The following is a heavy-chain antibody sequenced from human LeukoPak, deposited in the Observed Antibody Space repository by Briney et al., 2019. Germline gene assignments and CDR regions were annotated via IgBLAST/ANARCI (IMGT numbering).Heavy chain of an antibody. CDR3: ARSGPLTTYYGSVTRAFDI. D-gene: IGHD3-10*01. J-gene: IGHJ3*02. Sequence: PSETLSLTCTVSGGSISSYYWSWLRQPPGKGLEWIGYIYYSGSTNYNPSLKSRVTISVDTSKNQFSLKLSSVTAADTAVYYCARSGPLTTYYGSVTRAFDIWGQGTMVTVSS. CDR2: IYYSGST. CDR1: GGSISSYY. V-gene: IGHV4-59*01.